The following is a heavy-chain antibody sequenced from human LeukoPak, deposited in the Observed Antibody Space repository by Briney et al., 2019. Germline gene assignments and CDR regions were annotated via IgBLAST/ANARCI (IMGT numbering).Heavy chain of an antibody. J-gene: IGHJ4*02. Sequence: SETLSLTCAVYGGSFSGYYWSWIRQPPGKGLEWIGEINHSGSTNYNPCLKSRVTISVDTSKNQFSLKLSSVTAADTAVYYCVSMYSSGWYNGYDYWGQGTLVTVSS. CDR3: VSMYSSGWYNGYDY. D-gene: IGHD6-19*01. CDR2: INHSGST. CDR1: GGSFSGYY. V-gene: IGHV4-34*01.